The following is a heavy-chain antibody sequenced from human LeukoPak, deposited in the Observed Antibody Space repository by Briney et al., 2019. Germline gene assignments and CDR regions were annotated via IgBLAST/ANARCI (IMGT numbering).Heavy chain of an antibody. CDR3: ARRRIRGEDDY. Sequence: GESLKISCKHSGFSFSSYYISWVRQMPGKGLEWMGKIDPSDSYTNYSPSFQGHVTISADKSITTAYLQWSSPKASDTAMYYCARRRIRGEDDYWGQGTLVTVSS. V-gene: IGHV5-10-1*01. D-gene: IGHD3-10*01. CDR2: IDPSDSYT. J-gene: IGHJ4*02. CDR1: GFSFSSYY.